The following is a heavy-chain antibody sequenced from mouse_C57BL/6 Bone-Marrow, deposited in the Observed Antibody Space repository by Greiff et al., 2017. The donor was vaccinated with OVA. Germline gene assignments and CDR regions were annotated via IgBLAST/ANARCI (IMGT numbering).Heavy chain of an antibody. CDR3: ARHGSSLYWYFDV. J-gene: IGHJ1*03. Sequence: VQLQQSGAELARPGASVKLSCKASGYTFTSYGISWVKQRTGQGLEWIGEIYPTSGNTYYNEKFKGKATLTADKSSSTAYMELRSLTSEDSAVYFCARHGSSLYWYFDVWGTGTTVTVSS. V-gene: IGHV1-81*01. CDR1: GYTFTSYG. CDR2: IYPTSGNT. D-gene: IGHD1-1*01.